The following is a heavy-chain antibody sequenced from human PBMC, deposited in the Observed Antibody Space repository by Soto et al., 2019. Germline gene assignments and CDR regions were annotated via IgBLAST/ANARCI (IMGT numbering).Heavy chain of an antibody. CDR1: GGPFSSYT. V-gene: IGHV1-69*12. CDR3: VKDSIAAAGFDS. D-gene: IGHD6-13*01. J-gene: IGHJ4*02. CDR2: IIPLFGRT. Sequence: QVHLVQSGAEVKMPGSSVKVSCKVSGGPFSSYTISWVRQVPGQGLEWMGEIIPLFGRTNYVQGFQGRVTISADESQNTAYMQLSSLRSEDTAVYYCVKDSIAAAGFDSWGQGTLVTVS.